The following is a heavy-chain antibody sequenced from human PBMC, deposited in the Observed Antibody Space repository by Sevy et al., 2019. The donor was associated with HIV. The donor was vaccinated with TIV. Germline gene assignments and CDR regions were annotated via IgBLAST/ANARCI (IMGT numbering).Heavy chain of an antibody. CDR3: ARGATSGWDYFDS. CDR1: GFTFSNYN. Sequence: GGSLRLSCVASGFTFSNYNINWVRQAPGKGLERVSYISGLSNYIYYADSLGGRFTISRDNAKNSVYLQMNSLRTEDTAVYYCARGATSGWDYFDSWSQGTLVTVSS. D-gene: IGHD6-19*01. V-gene: IGHV3-21*06. CDR2: ISGLSNYI. J-gene: IGHJ4*02.